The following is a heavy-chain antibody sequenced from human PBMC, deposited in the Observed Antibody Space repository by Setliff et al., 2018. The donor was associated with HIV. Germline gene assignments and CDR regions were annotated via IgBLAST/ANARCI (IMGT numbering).Heavy chain of an antibody. V-gene: IGHV4-31*03. Sequence: SETLSLTCTVSGGSIDFGAYYWNWIRQHPGKGLEYIGYITHTGSTYYNPSLESRVTISVDTSKNHFSLKLSSVTAADTAVYYCASLSSGSDWYFDLWGRGTLVTVSS. D-gene: IGHD3-22*01. CDR2: ITHTGST. CDR1: GGSIDFGAYY. J-gene: IGHJ2*01. CDR3: ASLSSGSDWYFDL.